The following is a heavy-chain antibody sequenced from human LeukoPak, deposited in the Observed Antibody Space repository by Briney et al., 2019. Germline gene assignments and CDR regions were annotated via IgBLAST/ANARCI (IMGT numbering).Heavy chain of an antibody. D-gene: IGHD3-3*01. Sequence: GGSLRLSCAASGFTFSSYAMSWVRQAPGKGLEWVSAISGSGGSTYYADSVKGRFTISRDNSKNTLYLQMNSLRAEDTAVYYCAKDAYHDFWSGYYRFDYWGQGTLVTVSS. CDR2: ISGSGGST. CDR1: GFTFSSYA. CDR3: AKDAYHDFWSGYYRFDY. V-gene: IGHV3-23*01. J-gene: IGHJ4*02.